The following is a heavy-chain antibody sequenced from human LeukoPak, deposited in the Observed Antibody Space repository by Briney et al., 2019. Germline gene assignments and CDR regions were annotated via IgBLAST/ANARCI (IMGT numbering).Heavy chain of an antibody. CDR3: ARSSIAARRGFDY. CDR1: GGSISSYY. D-gene: IGHD6-6*01. CDR2: IYYSGST. V-gene: IGHV4-59*01. J-gene: IGHJ4*02. Sequence: PSETLSLTCTVSGGSISSYYWSWIRQPPGKGLEWIGYIYYSGSTNYNPSLKSRVTISVDTSKNQFSLKLSSVTAADTAEYYCARSSIAARRGFDYWGQGTLVTVSS.